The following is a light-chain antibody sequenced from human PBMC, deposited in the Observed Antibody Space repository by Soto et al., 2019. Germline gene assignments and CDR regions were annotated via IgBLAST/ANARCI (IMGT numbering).Light chain of an antibody. Sequence: EIVLTQSPGTLSLSPGERATLSCRASQSVSSSYLAWYQQKPGQAPRLLIYGASSRATGIPDRFSGSGSGTHFTLTISSLEPEGFAVYYCQHYGISPTWTFGQGTKVHIK. CDR3: QHYGISPTWT. CDR1: QSVSSSY. J-gene: IGKJ1*01. V-gene: IGKV3-20*01. CDR2: GAS.